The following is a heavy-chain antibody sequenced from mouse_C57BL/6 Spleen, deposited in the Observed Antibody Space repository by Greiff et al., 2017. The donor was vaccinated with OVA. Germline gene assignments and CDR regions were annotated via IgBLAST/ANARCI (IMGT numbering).Heavy chain of an antibody. Sequence: EVKLMESGGGLVQPGGSLKLSCAASGFTFSDYYMYWVRQTPEKRLEWVAYISNGGGSTYYPDTVKGRFTISRDNAKNTLYLQMSRLKSEDTAMYYCARSSDGYWFAYWGQGTLVTVSA. V-gene: IGHV5-12*01. CDR1: GFTFSDYY. J-gene: IGHJ3*01. CDR3: ARSSDGYWFAY. CDR2: ISNGGGST. D-gene: IGHD2-3*01.